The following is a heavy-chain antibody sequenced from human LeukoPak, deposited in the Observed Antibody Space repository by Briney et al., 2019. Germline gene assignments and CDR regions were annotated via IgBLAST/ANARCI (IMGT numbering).Heavy chain of an antibody. D-gene: IGHD3-10*01. CDR2: IYYSGST. J-gene: IGHJ6*02. Sequence: PSETLSLTCTVSGGSISSGSYYWGWIRQPPGKGLEWIGSIYYSGSTYYNPSLKSRVTISVDTSKNQFSLKLSSVTAADTAVYYCAREIDPLGGFGELLPYYYYGMDVWGQGTTVTVSS. CDR1: GGSISSGSYY. V-gene: IGHV4-39*02. CDR3: AREIDPLGGFGELLPYYYYGMDV.